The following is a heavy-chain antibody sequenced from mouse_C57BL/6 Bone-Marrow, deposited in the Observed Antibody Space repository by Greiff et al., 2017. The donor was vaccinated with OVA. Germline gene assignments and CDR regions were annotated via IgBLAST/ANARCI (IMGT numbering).Heavy chain of an antibody. Sequence: VQLKESGPELVKPGASVKISCKASGYAFSSSWMNWVKQRPGKGLEWIGRIYPGDGDTNYNGKFKGKATLTADKSSSTAYMQLSSLTSEDSAVYFCAKDYYGSRRYFDVWGTGTTVTVSS. D-gene: IGHD1-1*01. CDR2: IYPGDGDT. CDR3: AKDYYGSRRYFDV. V-gene: IGHV1-82*01. J-gene: IGHJ1*03. CDR1: GYAFSSSW.